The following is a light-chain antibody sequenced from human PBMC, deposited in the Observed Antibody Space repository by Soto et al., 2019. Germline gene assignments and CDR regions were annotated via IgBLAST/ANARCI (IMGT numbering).Light chain of an antibody. Sequence: EIVLTQSPGSLSLSPGQRATLSCRASQSVDTTFFAWYQKKPGQAPRLLIYGASKRATGIPDRFSGSGSGTYFTLIISRLEPEDLAVYYCQQYMSSVTFGQGTKVEIK. V-gene: IGKV3-20*01. CDR2: GAS. CDR1: QSVDTTF. CDR3: QQYMSSVT. J-gene: IGKJ1*01.